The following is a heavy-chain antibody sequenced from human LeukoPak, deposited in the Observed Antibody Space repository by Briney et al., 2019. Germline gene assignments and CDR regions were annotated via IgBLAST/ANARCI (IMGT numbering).Heavy chain of an antibody. Sequence: ASVKVSCKASGYTFTSYYMHWVRQAPGQGLEWMGIINPSGGSTSYAQKFQGRVTMTRDMSTSTVYVELSSLRSEDTAVYYCARSGGYYGSGSYCCYYYMDVWGKGTTVTVSS. D-gene: IGHD3-10*01. CDR2: INPSGGST. CDR1: GYTFTSYY. J-gene: IGHJ6*03. CDR3: ARSGGYYGSGSYCCYYYMDV. V-gene: IGHV1-46*01.